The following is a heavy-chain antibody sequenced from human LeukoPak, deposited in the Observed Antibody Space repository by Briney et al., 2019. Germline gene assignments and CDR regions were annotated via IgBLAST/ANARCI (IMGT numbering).Heavy chain of an antibody. Sequence: GGSLRLSCAASGFSVSSFYMSWVRQAPGKGPEWVSVLYSGGSPYYAQSVKGRFTISRDSFKNTLGLQMNNLRVEDTAVYFCTKDTHKGIWGQGTLVTVSS. CDR1: GFSVSSFY. J-gene: IGHJ4*02. CDR2: LYSGGSP. D-gene: IGHD3-3*02. CDR3: TKDTHKGI. V-gene: IGHV3-66*01.